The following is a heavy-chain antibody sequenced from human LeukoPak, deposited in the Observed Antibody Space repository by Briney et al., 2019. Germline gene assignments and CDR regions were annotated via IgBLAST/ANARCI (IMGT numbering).Heavy chain of an antibody. CDR2: MNQNGSAK. J-gene: IGHJ6*01. CDR3: ATYDPWMAVDV. Sequence: PGGSLRLSCAASGFTFSEFWMSWVRQAPGKGLEWVADMNQNGSAKDYVDSVKGRFTISRDNARNTLYLQMSSLRAEDTAVYYCATYDPWMAVDVWGQGTTVTVSS. V-gene: IGHV3-7*01. CDR1: GFTFSEFW. D-gene: IGHD3-16*01.